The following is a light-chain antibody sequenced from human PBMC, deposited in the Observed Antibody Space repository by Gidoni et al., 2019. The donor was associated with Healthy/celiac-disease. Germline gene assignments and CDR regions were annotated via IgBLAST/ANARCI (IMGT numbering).Light chain of an antibody. Sequence: IQMTQSPSSLSASVGDRVPIPCRASQSISSYLNWYQQKPGKAPKLLIYAASSLQSGVPSRFSGSGSGTDCTLTISSLQPEDFATYYCQQSYSTLRTFGQGTKLEIK. V-gene: IGKV1-39*01. CDR3: QQSYSTLRT. CDR1: QSISSY. J-gene: IGKJ2*01. CDR2: AAS.